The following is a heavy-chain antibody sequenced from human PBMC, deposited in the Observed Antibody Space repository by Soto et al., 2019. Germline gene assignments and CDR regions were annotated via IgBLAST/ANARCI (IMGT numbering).Heavy chain of an antibody. CDR3: ARDPAPYHYSLGENYYYGMDV. J-gene: IGHJ6*02. V-gene: IGHV3-48*02. CDR1: GFTFSSYS. Sequence: GGSLRLSCAASGFTFSSYSMNWVRQAPGKGLEWVSYISSSSTIYYADSVKGRFTISRDNAKNSLYLQMNSLRDEDAAVYYCARDPAPYHYSLGENYYYGMDVWGQGTTVTVSS. D-gene: IGHD3-16*01. CDR2: ISSSSTI.